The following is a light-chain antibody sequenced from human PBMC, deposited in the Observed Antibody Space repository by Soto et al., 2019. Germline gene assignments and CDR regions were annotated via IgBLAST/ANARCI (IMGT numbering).Light chain of an antibody. CDR1: SSDVGSYNL. V-gene: IGLV2-14*02. CDR3: CSYAGSYTHVV. Sequence: QSALTQPASVSGSPGQSITISCTGTSSDVGSYNLVSWYQQHPGKAPKLMIYEGSKRPSGVPDRFSGSKSGNTASLTISGLQAEDEADYYCCSYAGSYTHVVFGGGTKLTVL. J-gene: IGLJ2*01. CDR2: EGS.